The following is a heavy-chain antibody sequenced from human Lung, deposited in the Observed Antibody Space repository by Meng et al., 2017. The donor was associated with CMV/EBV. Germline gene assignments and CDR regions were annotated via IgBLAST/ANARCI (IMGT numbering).Heavy chain of an antibody. Sequence: ASLKVSCKTSGYTFNSFGISWVRQAPGQGLEWLGWISPYTGNTFYAQNLQGRVTLTTDRSTSTAYMELRSLTSDDTAVYYCARDLRLVPSAAQEFWGQGTLVTVSS. V-gene: IGHV1-18*01. CDR2: ISPYTGNT. CDR3: ARDLRLVPSAAQEF. J-gene: IGHJ4*02. D-gene: IGHD2-2*01. CDR1: GYTFNSFG.